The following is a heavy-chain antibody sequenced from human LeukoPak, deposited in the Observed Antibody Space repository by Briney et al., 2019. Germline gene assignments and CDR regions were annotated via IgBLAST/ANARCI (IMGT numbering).Heavy chain of an antibody. CDR3: ARDVGTVAGPYYMDV. J-gene: IGHJ6*03. V-gene: IGHV1-46*01. D-gene: IGHD6-19*01. CDR2: INPSGGST. CDR1: GYTFTSYY. Sequence: ASVKVSRKASGYTFTSYYMHWVRQAPGQGLEWMGLINPSGGSTSYAQKFQGRVTMTRDTSTSTVYMELSSLRSEDTAVYYCARDVGTVAGPYYMDVWGKGTTVTIPS.